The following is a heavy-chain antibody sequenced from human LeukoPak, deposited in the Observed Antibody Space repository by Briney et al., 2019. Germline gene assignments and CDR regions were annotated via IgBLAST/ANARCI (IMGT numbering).Heavy chain of an antibody. V-gene: IGHV1-46*01. CDR2: IDPGSDRT. CDR3: ARDRLRFLDLDAFDI. Sequence: ASVRVSCKASGYTFTDNYMQWVRQAPGQGLEWMGVIDPGSDRTTYSQKFQCRVTMTSDTSTNTAYMELSSLRSDDTAVYYCARDRLRFLDLDAFDIWGQGTMVTVSS. D-gene: IGHD3-3*01. J-gene: IGHJ3*02. CDR1: GYTFTDNY.